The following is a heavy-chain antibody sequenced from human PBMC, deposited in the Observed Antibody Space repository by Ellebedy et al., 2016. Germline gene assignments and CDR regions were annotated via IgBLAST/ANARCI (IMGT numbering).Heavy chain of an antibody. CDR1: GGSFSGYY. Sequence: SETLSLTCAVYGGSFSGYYWSWIRQPPGKGLEWIGEINHSGSTNYNPSLKSRVTISVDTSKNQFSLKLSSVTAADTAVYYCARGLVATESLASYYFDYWGQGTLVTVSS. J-gene: IGHJ4*02. V-gene: IGHV4-34*01. CDR2: INHSGST. D-gene: IGHD5-12*01. CDR3: ARGLVATESLASYYFDY.